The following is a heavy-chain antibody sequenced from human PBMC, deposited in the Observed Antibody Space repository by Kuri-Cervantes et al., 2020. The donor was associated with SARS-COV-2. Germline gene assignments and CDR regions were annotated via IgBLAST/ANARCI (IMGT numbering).Heavy chain of an antibody. CDR1: GGSISSGGYY. D-gene: IGHD3-22*01. CDR3: ARSGYYSRGVTYYYMDV. V-gene: IGHV4-30-2*01. Sequence: LRLSCTVSGGSISSGGYYWSWIRQPPGKGLEWIGYIYHSGSTYYNPSLKSRVTISVDRSKNQSSLKLSSVTAADSAVYYCARSGYYSRGVTYYYMDVWDKGTTVTVSS. J-gene: IGHJ6*03. CDR2: IYHSGST.